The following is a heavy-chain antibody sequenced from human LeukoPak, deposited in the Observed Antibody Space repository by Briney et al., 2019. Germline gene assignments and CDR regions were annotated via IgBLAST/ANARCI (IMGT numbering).Heavy chain of an antibody. CDR1: GFTFSSYA. V-gene: IGHV3-23*01. Sequence: GGSLRLSCAASGFTFSSYAMSWVRQAPGKGLEWVSAISGSGGSTYYADSVKGRFTISRDNSKNTLYLQMNSLRAEDTAVYYCARVSGMNDAFDIWGQGTMVTVSS. J-gene: IGHJ3*02. D-gene: IGHD3-10*01. CDR2: ISGSGGST. CDR3: ARVSGMNDAFDI.